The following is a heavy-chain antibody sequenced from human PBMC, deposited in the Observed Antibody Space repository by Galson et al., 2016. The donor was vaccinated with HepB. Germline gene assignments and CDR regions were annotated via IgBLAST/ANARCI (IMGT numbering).Heavy chain of an antibody. CDR1: GGSISTYY. Sequence: SETLSLTCTVSGGSISTYYWSWIRQPPGKGLEWIGYIYHSGSTNYNPSLKSRVTISVDTSKNQLSLRLTSVTAADTAVYYCATLSVIAAHFDYWGQGTLVTVSS. CDR2: IYHSGST. J-gene: IGHJ4*02. CDR3: ATLSVIAAHFDY. V-gene: IGHV4-59*01. D-gene: IGHD6-13*01.